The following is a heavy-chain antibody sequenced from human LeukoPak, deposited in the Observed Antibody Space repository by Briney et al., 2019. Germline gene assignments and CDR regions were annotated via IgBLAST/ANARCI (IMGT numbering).Heavy chain of an antibody. CDR3: ARDSGVVTINVFDI. D-gene: IGHD3-3*01. Sequence: SETLSLTCTVSGGSISNYYWSWIRQPAGKGLEWIGRIYTSGSTDYNPSLKSRVTMSVDTSKNQFSLKLSSVTAADTAVYYCARDSGVVTINVFDIWGRGTIVTVSS. J-gene: IGHJ3*02. CDR1: GGSISNYY. V-gene: IGHV4-4*07. CDR2: IYTSGST.